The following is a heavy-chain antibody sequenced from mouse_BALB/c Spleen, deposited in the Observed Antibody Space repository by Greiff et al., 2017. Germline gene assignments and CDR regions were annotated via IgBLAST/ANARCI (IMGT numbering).Heavy chain of an antibody. CDR1: GYAFTSYN. Sequence: VQLKESGPELVKPGASVKVSCKASGYAFTSYNMYWVKQSHGKSLEWIGYIDPYNGGTSYNQKFKGKATLTVDKSSSTAYMHLNSLTSEDSAVYYCARGYGNYVPYAMDYWGQGTSVTVSS. CDR3: ARGYGNYVPYAMDY. J-gene: IGHJ4*01. D-gene: IGHD2-10*02. V-gene: IGHV1S135*01. CDR2: IDPYNGGT.